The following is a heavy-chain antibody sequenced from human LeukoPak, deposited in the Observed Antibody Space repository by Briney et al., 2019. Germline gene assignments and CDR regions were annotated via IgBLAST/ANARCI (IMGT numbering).Heavy chain of an antibody. CDR1: GASISATNW. CDR2: VSHSETT. CDR3: AKESGRGTFDL. J-gene: IGHJ3*01. D-gene: IGHD3-10*01. Sequence: SETLSLTCDVSGASISATNWWTWVRLPPGKGLEWIGEVSHSETTNYSPSLRGRVRLSVDRATNQFSLRLTSVTAADTAVYYCAKESGRGTFDLWGQGTMVTVSS. V-gene: IGHV4-4*02.